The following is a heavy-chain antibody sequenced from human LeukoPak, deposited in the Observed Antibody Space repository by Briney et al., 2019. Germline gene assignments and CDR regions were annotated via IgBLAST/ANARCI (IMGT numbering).Heavy chain of an antibody. Sequence: ASVKVSCKASGYMFTSYAISWVRQAPGQGLEWMGWISAYNGNTNYAQKLQGRVTMTTDTSTSTAYMELRSLRSDDTAVYYCALDFKTEGSAFDIWGQGTMVTVSS. CDR1: GYMFTSYA. CDR2: ISAYNGNT. D-gene: IGHD3-9*01. J-gene: IGHJ3*02. V-gene: IGHV1-18*01. CDR3: ALDFKTEGSAFDI.